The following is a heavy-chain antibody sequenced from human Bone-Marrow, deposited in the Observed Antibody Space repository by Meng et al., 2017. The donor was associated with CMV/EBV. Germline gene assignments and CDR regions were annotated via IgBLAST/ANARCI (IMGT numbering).Heavy chain of an antibody. CDR1: GFTFSSYG. D-gene: IGHD3-10*01. V-gene: IGHV3-30*02. CDR2: IRYDGSNK. Sequence: GESLKISCAASGFTFSSYGMHWVRQAPGKGLEWVAFIRYDGSNKFYADSVKGRFTISRDNSKNTLYLQMNSLRAEDTAVYYCARGTGLLWSTYGMDVWGQGTTVTVSS. J-gene: IGHJ6*02. CDR3: ARGTGLLWSTYGMDV.